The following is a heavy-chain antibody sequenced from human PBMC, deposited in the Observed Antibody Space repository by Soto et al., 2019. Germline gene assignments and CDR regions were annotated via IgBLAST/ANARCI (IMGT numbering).Heavy chain of an antibody. CDR3: AKEGPTDYYGMDV. CDR1: GFAFDDYA. CDR2: ISWNSGSI. Sequence: GGSLRLSCAASGFAFDDYAMHWVRQAPGKGLEWVSGISWNSGSIGYADSVKGRFTISRDNAKNSLYLQMNSLRAEDTALYYCAKEGPTDYYGMDVWGQGTTVTVSS. D-gene: IGHD4-17*01. V-gene: IGHV3-9*01. J-gene: IGHJ6*02.